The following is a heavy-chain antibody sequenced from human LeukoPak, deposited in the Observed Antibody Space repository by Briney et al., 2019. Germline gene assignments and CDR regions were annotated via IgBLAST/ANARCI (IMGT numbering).Heavy chain of an antibody. D-gene: IGHD2-15*01. CDR2: ISPNSGVT. CDR1: GYTFTGYY. J-gene: IGHJ4*02. Sequence: ASVKVSCKASGYTFTGYYMHWVRQAPGQGLEWMGWISPNSGVTNYAQNFQGRVTMTSDTSISTAYMEPNSLRSDDTAVYYCARVPQCIGGSCYSSLLGYWGQGTLVTVSS. CDR3: ARVPQCIGGSCYSSLLGY. V-gene: IGHV1-2*02.